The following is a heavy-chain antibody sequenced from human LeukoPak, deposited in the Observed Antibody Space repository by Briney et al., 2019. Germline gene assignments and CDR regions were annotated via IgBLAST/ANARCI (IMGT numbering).Heavy chain of an antibody. Sequence: ASVKVSCKASGYTFTSYGISWVRQAPGQGLEWMGWISAYNGNTNYAQKLQGRVTMTTDTSTSTAYMELRSLRSDDTAVYYCARNAPLSIFGVVIIGPGDYWGQGTLVTVSS. CDR2: ISAYNGNT. D-gene: IGHD3-3*01. CDR1: GYTFTSYG. CDR3: ARNAPLSIFGVVIIGPGDY. V-gene: IGHV1-18*01. J-gene: IGHJ4*02.